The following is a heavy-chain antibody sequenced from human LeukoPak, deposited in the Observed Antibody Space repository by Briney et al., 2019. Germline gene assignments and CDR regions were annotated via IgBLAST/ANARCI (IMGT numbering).Heavy chain of an antibody. CDR1: GFTFRTHS. D-gene: IGHD5-18*01. CDR3: ARGEYSYGLPRAFDI. CDR2: ISSSGTYI. Sequence: PGESLRLSCAASGFTFRTHSMNWVRQAPGKGLEWVASISSSGTYIYHSDSVKGRFSTSRDNAKNSLYLQMNSLRAEDTAVYYCARGEYSYGLPRAFDIWGQGTMVTVSS. V-gene: IGHV3-21*01. J-gene: IGHJ3*02.